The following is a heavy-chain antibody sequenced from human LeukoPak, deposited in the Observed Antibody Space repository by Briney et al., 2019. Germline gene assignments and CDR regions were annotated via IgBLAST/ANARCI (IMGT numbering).Heavy chain of an antibody. V-gene: IGHV3-7*01. CDR3: AKVAKYYYGSETYYFFEQ. D-gene: IGHD3-10*01. CDR2: IKQDGSEK. J-gene: IGHJ4*02. Sequence: PGQSLRLSCAASGFTFNNYWMSWVRQAPGKGLEWVANIKQDGSEKYYVDSVRGRFTVSRDNANNPLFLQLNSLRVEDTAVYYCAKVAKYYYGSETYYFFEQWGQGTPVTASS. CDR1: GFTFNNYW.